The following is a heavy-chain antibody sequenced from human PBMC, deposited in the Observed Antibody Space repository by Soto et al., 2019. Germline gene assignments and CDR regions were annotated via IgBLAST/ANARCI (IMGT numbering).Heavy chain of an antibody. J-gene: IGHJ4*02. CDR3: ARDPPGTTPHYFDY. V-gene: IGHV3-21*01. CDR1: GFTFSSYS. Sequence: EVQLVESGGGLVKPGGSLRLSCAASGFTFSSYSMNWVRQAPGKGLEWVSSISSSSSYIYYADSVKGRFTISRDNAKNSLYLQMNSLRAEDTAVYYCARDPPGTTPHYFDYWGQGTLVTVSS. D-gene: IGHD1-1*01. CDR2: ISSSSSYI.